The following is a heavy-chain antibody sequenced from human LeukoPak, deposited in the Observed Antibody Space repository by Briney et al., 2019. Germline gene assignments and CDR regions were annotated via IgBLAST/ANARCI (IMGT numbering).Heavy chain of an antibody. CDR2: INHSGSP. CDR3: ARRRPLYYGSGSYSREFDY. V-gene: IGHV4-34*01. D-gene: IGHD3-10*01. J-gene: IGHJ4*02. Sequence: SETLSLTCAVYGGSFSGYYWSWIRQPPGKGLEWIGEINHSGSPNYNPSLKTRVTISVDTSKNQFSLKLSSVTAADTAVYYCARRRPLYYGSGSYSREFDYWGQGTLVTVSS. CDR1: GGSFSGYY.